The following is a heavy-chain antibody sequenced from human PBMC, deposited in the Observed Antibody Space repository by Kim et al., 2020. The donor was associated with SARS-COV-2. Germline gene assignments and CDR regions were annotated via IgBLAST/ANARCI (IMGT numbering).Heavy chain of an antibody. Sequence: ASVKVSCKASGYTFTSYAMHWVRQAPGQRLEWMGWINAGNGNTKYSQKFQGRVTITRDTSASTAYMELSSLRSEDTAVYYCARQVGLAYYYYYGMDVWGQGTTVTVSS. V-gene: IGHV1-3*01. CDR1: GYTFTSYA. J-gene: IGHJ6*02. CDR2: INAGNGNT. D-gene: IGHD2-15*01. CDR3: ARQVGLAYYYYYGMDV.